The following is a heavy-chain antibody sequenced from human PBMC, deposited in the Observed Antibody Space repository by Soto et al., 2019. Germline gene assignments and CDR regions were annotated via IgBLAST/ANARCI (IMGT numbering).Heavy chain of an antibody. J-gene: IGHJ5*02. CDR3: ARGGGGYCSSTSCYVFDP. Sequence: SETLSLTCAVYGGSFSGYYWSWIRQPPGKGLEWIGEINHSGSTNYNPSLKSRVTISVDTSKNQFSLKLSSVTAADTAVYYCARGGGGYCSSTSCYVFDPWGQGTLVTVSS. CDR1: GGSFSGYY. V-gene: IGHV4-34*01. CDR2: INHSGST. D-gene: IGHD2-2*01.